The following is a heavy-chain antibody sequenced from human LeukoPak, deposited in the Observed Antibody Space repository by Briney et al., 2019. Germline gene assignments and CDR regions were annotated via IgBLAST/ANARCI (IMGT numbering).Heavy chain of an antibody. V-gene: IGHV3-7*01. D-gene: IGHD1-20*01. Sequence: GGSLRLSCAASGFTFSNHWMTWARQAPGKGLEWVANINQGGSEKYYMDSVKGRFTMSRDNAKNSLYLQMNSLRAEDTAVYCCGTDEYDWKLVDYWGQGILVTVSS. J-gene: IGHJ4*02. CDR3: GTDEYDWKLVDY. CDR2: INQGGSEK. CDR1: GFTFSNHW.